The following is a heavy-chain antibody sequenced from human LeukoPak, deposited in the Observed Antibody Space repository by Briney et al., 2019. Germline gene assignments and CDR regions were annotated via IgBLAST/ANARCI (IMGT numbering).Heavy chain of an antibody. V-gene: IGHV3-23*01. CDR3: TKEYDKTNRSPQWGFDS. CDR1: GFTFSTYA. J-gene: IGHJ4*02. Sequence: GGSLRLSCAASGFTFSTYAMSWVRQAPGKGLEWVSGISGSSSHTEDADSVKGRFTISRDNSKNTLFLQMNNLRVEDTALYYCTKEYDKTNRSPQWGFDSWGQGTLLTVSS. D-gene: IGHD6-19*01. CDR2: ISGSSSHT.